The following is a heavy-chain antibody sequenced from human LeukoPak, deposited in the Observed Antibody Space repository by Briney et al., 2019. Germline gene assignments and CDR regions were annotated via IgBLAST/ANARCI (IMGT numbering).Heavy chain of an antibody. D-gene: IGHD3-10*01. CDR2: ISGSGGST. CDR3: AKALSTMVRGVNYYYGMDV. CDR1: GFTFSSYA. J-gene: IGHJ6*04. Sequence: GGSLRPSCAASGFTFSSYAMSWVRQAPGKGLEWVSAISGSGGSTYYADSVKGRFTISRDNSKNTLYLQMNSLRAEDTAVYYCAKALSTMVRGVNYYYGMDVWGKGTTVTVSS. V-gene: IGHV3-23*01.